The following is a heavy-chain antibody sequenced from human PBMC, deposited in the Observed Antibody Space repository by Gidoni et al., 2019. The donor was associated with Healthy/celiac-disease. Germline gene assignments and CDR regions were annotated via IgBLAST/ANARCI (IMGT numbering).Heavy chain of an antibody. J-gene: IGHJ5*02. CDR3: ARGIAADGTRYNWFDP. CDR2: IYYSGST. Sequence: QVQLQESGPGLVKPSETLSLTCTVSGGSISSSYWSWIRQPPGKGLEWIGYIYYSGSTNYNPSIKSRVTISVETSKNQFSLKLSSVTAADTAVYYCARGIAADGTRYNWFDPWGQGTLVTVSS. CDR1: GGSISSSY. V-gene: IGHV4-59*08. D-gene: IGHD6-13*01.